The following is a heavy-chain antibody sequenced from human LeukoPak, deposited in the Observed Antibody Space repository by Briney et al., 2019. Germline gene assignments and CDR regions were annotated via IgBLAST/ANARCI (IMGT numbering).Heavy chain of an antibody. CDR3: ARGRGGYSGYDREDGAFDI. V-gene: IGHV1-18*01. CDR2: ISAYNGNT. D-gene: IGHD5-12*01. J-gene: IGHJ3*02. CDR1: GYTFTSYG. Sequence: GASVKVSCKASGYTFTSYGISWVRQAPGQGLEWMGWISAYNGNTNYAQKLQGRVTMTTDTSTSTAYMELRSLRSDDTAVYYCARGRGGYSGYDREDGAFDIWGQGTMVTVSS.